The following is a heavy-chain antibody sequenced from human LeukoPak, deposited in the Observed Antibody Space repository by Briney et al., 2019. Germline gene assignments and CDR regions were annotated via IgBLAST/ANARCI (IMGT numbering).Heavy chain of an antibody. CDR3: AKVLHYYDSSGPFDY. CDR1: GFTFDDYA. D-gene: IGHD3-22*01. V-gene: IGHV3-9*01. J-gene: IGHJ4*02. Sequence: GRSLRLSCAASGFTFDDYAMHWVRQAPGKGLEWVSGISWNSGSIGYADSVKGRFTISRDNAKNSLYLQMNSLRAEDTALYYCAKVLHYYDSSGPFDYWGQGTLVTVSS. CDR2: ISWNSGSI.